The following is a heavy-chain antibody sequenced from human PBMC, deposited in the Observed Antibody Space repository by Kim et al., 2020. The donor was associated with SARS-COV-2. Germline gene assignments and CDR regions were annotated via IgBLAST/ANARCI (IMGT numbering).Heavy chain of an antibody. Sequence: DGSTTSYVDSVKGRFTISRDNAKNTLYLQMNSLRAEDTAVYYCARGDYYSYWGQGTLVTVSS. CDR3: ARGDYYSY. J-gene: IGHJ4*02. V-gene: IGHV3-74*01. CDR2: DGSTT. D-gene: IGHD3-22*01.